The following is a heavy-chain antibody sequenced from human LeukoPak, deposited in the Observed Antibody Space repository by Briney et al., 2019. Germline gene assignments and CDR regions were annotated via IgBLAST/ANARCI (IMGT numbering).Heavy chain of an antibody. D-gene: IGHD3-16*02. CDR1: GYTFTSYG. J-gene: IGHJ4*02. Sequence: ASVKVSCKASGYTFTSYGISWVRQAPGQGLEWMGWISAYNGNTNYAQKLQGRVTMTTDTSTSTAYMELRSLRSDDTAVCYCARDREITFGGVIVIALDYWGQGTLVTVSS. CDR2: ISAYNGNT. CDR3: ARDREITFGGVIVIALDY. V-gene: IGHV1-18*01.